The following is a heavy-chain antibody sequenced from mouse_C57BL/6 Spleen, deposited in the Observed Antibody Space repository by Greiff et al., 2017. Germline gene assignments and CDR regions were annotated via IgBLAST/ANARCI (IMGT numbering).Heavy chain of an antibody. J-gene: IGHJ2*01. Sequence: VQLQQPGTELVKPGASVKLSCKASGYTFTSYWMHWVKQRPGQGLEWIGNINPSNGGTNYNAKFKSKATLTVDKSSSTAYMQLSRLTSEDSAVYYCARGGFITTVVEEGDDWGQGTTLTVSS. CDR2: INPSNGGT. CDR3: ARGGFITTVVEEGDD. D-gene: IGHD1-1*01. V-gene: IGHV1-53*01. CDR1: GYTFTSYW.